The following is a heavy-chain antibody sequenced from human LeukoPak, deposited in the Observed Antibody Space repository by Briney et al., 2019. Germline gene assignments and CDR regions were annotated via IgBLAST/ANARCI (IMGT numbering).Heavy chain of an antibody. CDR1: GGSISSSSYY. CDR3: ARQPLGSGWTGAFDI. Sequence: KASETLSLTCTVSGGSISSSSYYWGWIRQPPGKGLEGIGSIYYSGSTYYNPSLKSRVTISVDTSKNQFSLKLSSVTAADTAVYYCARQPLGSGWTGAFDIWSQGTMVTVSS. CDR2: IYYSGST. J-gene: IGHJ3*02. D-gene: IGHD6-19*01. V-gene: IGHV4-39*01.